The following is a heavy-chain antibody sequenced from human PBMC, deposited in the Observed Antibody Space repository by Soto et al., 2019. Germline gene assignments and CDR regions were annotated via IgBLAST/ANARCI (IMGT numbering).Heavy chain of an antibody. CDR1: GYSFTSYW. D-gene: IGHD2-15*01. CDR3: ARLGRYCSGGSCYRWFDP. Sequence: GESLKISCKGSGYSFTSYWIGWVRQMPGKGLEWMGIIYTGDSDTRYSPSFQGQVTISADKSISTAYPQWSSLKASDTAMYYCARLGRYCSGGSCYRWFDPWGQGTLVTVSS. V-gene: IGHV5-51*01. CDR2: IYTGDSDT. J-gene: IGHJ5*02.